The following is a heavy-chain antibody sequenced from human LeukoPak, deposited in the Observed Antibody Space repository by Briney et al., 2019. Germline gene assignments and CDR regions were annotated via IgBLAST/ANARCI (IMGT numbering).Heavy chain of an antibody. CDR2: ISSSGSTI. CDR1: GFTFSSYE. D-gene: IGHD6-19*01. Sequence: GGSLRLSCAASGFTFSSYEMNWVRQAPGKGLEWVSYISSSGSTIYYADSVKGRFTISRDNAKNSLYLQMNSLRAEDTAVYYCARDHSSGWYWGWFDPWGQGTLVTVSS. CDR3: ARDHSSGWYWGWFDP. J-gene: IGHJ5*02. V-gene: IGHV3-48*03.